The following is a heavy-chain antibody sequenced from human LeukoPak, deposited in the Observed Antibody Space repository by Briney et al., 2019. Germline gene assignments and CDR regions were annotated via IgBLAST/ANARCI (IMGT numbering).Heavy chain of an antibody. CDR2: ISSSGSTI. J-gene: IGHJ4*02. V-gene: IGHV3-11*01. CDR3: ARTVDFYVWGSYRHPPYFDY. Sequence: GGSLRLSCAASGFTFSDYYMSWIRQAPGKGLEWVSHISSSGSTIYYADSVKGRFTISRDNAKNSLYLQMNSLRAEDTAVYYCARTVDFYVWGSYRHPPYFDYWGQGTLVTVSS. CDR1: GFTFSDYY. D-gene: IGHD3-16*02.